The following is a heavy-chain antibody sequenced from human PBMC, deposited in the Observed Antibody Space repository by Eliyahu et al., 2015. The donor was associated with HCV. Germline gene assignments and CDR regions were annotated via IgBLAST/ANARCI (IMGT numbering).Heavy chain of an antibody. J-gene: IGHJ4*02. CDR2: IXYSGXT. CDR1: GXSIXSSXYY. CDR3: ARSYYYDSSGYYYY. V-gene: IGHV4-39*01. D-gene: IGHD3-22*01. Sequence: QLQLQESGPGLVKPSEXLSLTCTVSGXSIXSSXYYWGWXRQPPGKGLEWIGSIXYSGXTYYNPSXKSRVTISVDTSKNQFSLKLSSVTAADTAVYYCARSYYYDSSGYYYYWGQGTLVTVSS.